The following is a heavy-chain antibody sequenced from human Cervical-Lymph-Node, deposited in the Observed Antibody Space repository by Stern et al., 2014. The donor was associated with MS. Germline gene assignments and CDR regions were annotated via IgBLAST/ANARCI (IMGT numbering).Heavy chain of an antibody. CDR2: IHWNDDV. Sequence: QITLKESGPTLVKPTQTLTLTCTFSGFSLSTGGAAVGWIRQPPGKALEWLALIHWNDDVPYSPSLKRRLTITKDTSKNQVVLTLTNMHPVDTATYFCARSPSLWNGLDYYYYGLDVWGQGTTVTVSS. J-gene: IGHJ6*02. CDR1: GFSLSTGGAA. D-gene: IGHD1-1*01. V-gene: IGHV2-5*01. CDR3: ARSPSLWNGLDYYYYGLDV.